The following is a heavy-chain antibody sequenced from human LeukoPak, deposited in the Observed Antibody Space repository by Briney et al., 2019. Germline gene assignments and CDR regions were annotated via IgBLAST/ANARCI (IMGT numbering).Heavy chain of an antibody. J-gene: IGHJ3*02. Sequence: PSETLSLTCTASGGSISSYYWTWIRQPPGKGLEWIGSIYYSGSTNYSPSLKSRVTISVDTSKNQFSLKLSSVTAADTAVYYCAKGFEGGAFDIWGQGTMVTVSS. D-gene: IGHD3-16*01. CDR1: GGSISSYY. V-gene: IGHV4-59*01. CDR3: AKGFEGGAFDI. CDR2: IYYSGST.